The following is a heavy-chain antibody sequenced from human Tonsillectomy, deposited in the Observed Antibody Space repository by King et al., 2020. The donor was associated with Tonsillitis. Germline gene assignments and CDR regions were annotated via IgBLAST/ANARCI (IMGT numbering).Heavy chain of an antibody. V-gene: IGHV4-59*08. CDR2: IYYIGST. D-gene: IGHD1-1*01. J-gene: IGHJ5*02. Sequence: VQLQESGPRLVKPSETLSLTCTVSGDSINTYEWSWIRQPPGKGLEWIGYIYYIGSTNYNPSLKSRVTISVDTSKNQFSLNLSSVTAADTAVYYCARLFGGTTGDNWFDPWGQGTLVTVSS. CDR3: ARLFGGTTGDNWFDP. CDR1: GDSINTYE.